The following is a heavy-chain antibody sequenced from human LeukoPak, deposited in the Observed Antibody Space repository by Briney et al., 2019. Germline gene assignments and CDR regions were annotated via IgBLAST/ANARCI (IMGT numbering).Heavy chain of an antibody. J-gene: IGHJ1*01. CDR2: INPSGGRT. CDR3: ARVGRWKDFQH. V-gene: IGHV1-46*01. D-gene: IGHD4-23*01. Sequence: ASVKVSCKASGYTFTSYYMHWVRQAPGQGLEWMGIINPSGGRTSYAQKFQGRVTMTRDTSTSTVYMELSRLRSEDTAVYYCARVGRWKDFQHWGQGTLVTVSS. CDR1: GYTFTSYY.